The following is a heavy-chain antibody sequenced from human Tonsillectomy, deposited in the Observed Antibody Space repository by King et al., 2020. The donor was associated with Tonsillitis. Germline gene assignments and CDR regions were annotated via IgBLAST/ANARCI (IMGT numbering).Heavy chain of an antibody. CDR1: GGSISSYY. J-gene: IGHJ4*02. V-gene: IGHV4-4*07. CDR2: IYSSGDT. CDR3: VRDYDNDWAHYFDY. D-gene: IGHD3-16*01. Sequence: QLQESGPGLVKPSETLSLTCTVSGGSISSYYWRWIRQPAGKGLEWIGRIYSSGDTNYNPSLKSRITMSLATSKNQFSLKVSSVTAADTAVYYCVRDYDNDWAHYFDYWGQGTLVTVSS.